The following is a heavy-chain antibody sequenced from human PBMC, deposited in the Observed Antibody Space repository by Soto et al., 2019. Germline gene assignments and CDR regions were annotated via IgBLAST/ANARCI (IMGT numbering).Heavy chain of an antibody. CDR1: GFTFSSYA. D-gene: IGHD2-15*01. J-gene: IGHJ4*02. CDR2: ISGSGGST. Sequence: GGSLRLSCAASGFTFSSYAMSWVRQAPGTGLELVSAISGSGGSTYYADSVKGRFTISRDNSKNTLDLQMNSLRAEDTAVYYCAMVVAATGGFDYWGQGTLVTVSS. CDR3: AMVVAATGGFDY. V-gene: IGHV3-23*01.